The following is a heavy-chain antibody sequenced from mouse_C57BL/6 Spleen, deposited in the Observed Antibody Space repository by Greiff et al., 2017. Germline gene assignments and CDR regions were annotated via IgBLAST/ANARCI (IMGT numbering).Heavy chain of an antibody. CDR2: VDPSVSYT. D-gene: IGHD2-3*01. Sequence: QVQLQQPGAELVMPGASVKLSCKASGYTFTSYWMHWGKQRPGQGLVWAGEVDPSVSYTNYNQKFKGKSTLTVDKSSSTAYMQLSSLTSEDSAVYCCARRNDGYFDDWGQGATLTVSS. CDR3: ARRNDGYFDD. CDR1: GYTFTSYW. J-gene: IGHJ2*01. V-gene: IGHV1-69*01.